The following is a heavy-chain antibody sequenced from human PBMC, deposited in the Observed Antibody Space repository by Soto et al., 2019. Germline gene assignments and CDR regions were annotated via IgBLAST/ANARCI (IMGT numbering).Heavy chain of an antibody. J-gene: IGHJ5*02. CDR1: GYTFTSYG. Sequence: ASVKVSCKASGYTFTSYGISWVRQAPGQGLEWMGWISAYNGNTNYAQKLQGRVTMTTDTSTSTAYMELRSLRSDDTAVYYCARWVYYYGSQNWFDPWGQGTLVTV. CDR2: ISAYNGNT. D-gene: IGHD3-10*01. V-gene: IGHV1-18*01. CDR3: ARWVYYYGSQNWFDP.